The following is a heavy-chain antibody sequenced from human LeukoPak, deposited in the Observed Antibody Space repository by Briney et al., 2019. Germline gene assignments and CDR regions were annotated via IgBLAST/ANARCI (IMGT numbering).Heavy chain of an antibody. CDR3: ARDKAGDYVAKGVVLGY. Sequence: PSETLSLTCTVSGGSISSSNWWSWVRQPPGKGLEWIGEIYHSGSTNYNPSLKSRVTISVDKSKIQFSLKLSSVTAADTAVYYCARDKAGDYVAKGVVLGYWGQGTLVTVSS. CDR2: IYHSGST. J-gene: IGHJ4*02. D-gene: IGHD4-17*01. V-gene: IGHV4-4*02. CDR1: GGSISSSNW.